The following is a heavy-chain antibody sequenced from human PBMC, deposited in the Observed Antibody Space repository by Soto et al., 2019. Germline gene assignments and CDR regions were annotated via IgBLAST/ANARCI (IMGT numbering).Heavy chain of an antibody. V-gene: IGHV1-18*01. CDR2: ISPYTGNT. D-gene: IGHD1-1*01. Sequence: QVQLVQSGDEVKKPGASVKVSCKASGYIFVNYGIAWVRQAPGQGLEWMGWISPYTGNTHSATKVQGRLTMTTDTSTSIAYMDLGSLTSDDTAVHYCGMVHNSGTPTPQDVWGQGTTVTVSS. CDR1: GYIFVNYG. CDR3: GMVHNSGTPTPQDV. J-gene: IGHJ6*02.